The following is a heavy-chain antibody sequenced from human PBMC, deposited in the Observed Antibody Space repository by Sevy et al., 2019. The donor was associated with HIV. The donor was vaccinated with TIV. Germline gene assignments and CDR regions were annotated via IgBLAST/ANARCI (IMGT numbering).Heavy chain of an antibody. D-gene: IGHD4-17*01. V-gene: IGHV3-74*01. Sequence: GGSLRLSCVVSGFNFNIYSMSWVRQAPGKGLEWVSRINSDGSSTSYADSVKGRFTISRDNAKNTLYLQMNSLRAEDTAVYYCARDRESDYGDYARFDYWGQGTLVTVSS. CDR2: INSDGSST. CDR1: GFNFNIYS. CDR3: ARDRESDYGDYARFDY. J-gene: IGHJ4*02.